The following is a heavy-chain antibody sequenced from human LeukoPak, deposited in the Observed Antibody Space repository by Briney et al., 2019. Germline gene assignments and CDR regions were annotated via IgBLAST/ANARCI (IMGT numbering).Heavy chain of an antibody. V-gene: IGHV3-30-3*01. CDR3: ARVFTTVVTYGAFDI. CDR2: ISYDGSNK. D-gene: IGHD4-23*01. J-gene: IGHJ3*02. CDR1: GFTFSSYA. Sequence: GSLRLSCAASGFTFSSYAMHWVRQAPGKGLEWVAVISYDGSNKYYADSVKGRFTISRDNSKNTLYLQMNSLRAEDTAVYYCARVFTTVVTYGAFDIWGQGTMVTVSS.